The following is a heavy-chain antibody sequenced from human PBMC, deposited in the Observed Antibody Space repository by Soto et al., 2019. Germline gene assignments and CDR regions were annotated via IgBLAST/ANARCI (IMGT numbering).Heavy chain of an antibody. Sequence: EVQLVESGGGLVQPGGSLRLSCAASGFTFSSYWMSWVRQAPGKGLEWGANIKQDGREKYYVDSVKGRFTISRDNAKNSLYLQMNSLRAQDTAVYYCARDPEDCSSTSCHNDYWGQGTLVTVSS. CDR2: IKQDGREK. CDR1: GFTFSSYW. V-gene: IGHV3-7*04. D-gene: IGHD2-2*01. J-gene: IGHJ4*02. CDR3: ARDPEDCSSTSCHNDY.